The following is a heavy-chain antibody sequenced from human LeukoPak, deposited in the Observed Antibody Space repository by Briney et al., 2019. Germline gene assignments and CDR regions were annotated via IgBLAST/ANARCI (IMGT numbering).Heavy chain of an antibody. CDR1: GFTFTTSW. CDR2: IYPGDSDT. CDR3: ATMGKYGMDV. V-gene: IGHV5-51*01. D-gene: IGHD1-26*01. Sequence: GESLKISCKASGFTFTTSWIGWVRQRPGKGLEWMGIIYPGDSDTKYSPSFQGQVTISADKSIRTAYLQRSSLKASDTAKYYCATMGKYGMDVWGQGTTVTVSS. J-gene: IGHJ6*02.